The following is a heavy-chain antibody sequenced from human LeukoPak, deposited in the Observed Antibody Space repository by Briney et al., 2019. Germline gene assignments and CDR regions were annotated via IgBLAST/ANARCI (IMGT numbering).Heavy chain of an antibody. D-gene: IGHD2-2*01. Sequence: SETLSLTCTVSGASISGSSYYWGWIRQTPGEGLEWIGSIYYSESTYYSPSLKSRVTISVDTSKNQFSLELSSVTAADTAVYYCARVGLDISTHLDYWGQGTLVTVSS. CDR2: IYYSEST. V-gene: IGHV4-39*07. J-gene: IGHJ4*02. CDR1: GASISGSSYY. CDR3: ARVGLDISTHLDY.